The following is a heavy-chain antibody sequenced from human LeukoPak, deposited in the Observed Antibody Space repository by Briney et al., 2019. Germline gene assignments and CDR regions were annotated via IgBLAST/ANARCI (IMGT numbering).Heavy chain of an antibody. CDR1: GFTFGDYY. D-gene: IGHD5-18*01. CDR3: ARVEQLWPIDY. Sequence: GGSLRLSCAASGFTFGDYYMSWIRQAPGKGLGWVSYISSSGSTIYYADSVKGRFTISRDNAKNSLYLQMNSLRAEDTAVYYCARVEQLWPIDYWGQGTLVTVSS. J-gene: IGHJ4*02. CDR2: ISSSGSTI. V-gene: IGHV3-11*01.